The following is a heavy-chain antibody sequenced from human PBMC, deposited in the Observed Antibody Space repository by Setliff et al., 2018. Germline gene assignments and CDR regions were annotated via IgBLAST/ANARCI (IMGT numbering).Heavy chain of an antibody. CDR2: VHYRGTT. V-gene: IGHV4-59*01. CDR1: GDSMSSYY. D-gene: IGHD3-10*01. Sequence: SETLSLTCTVSGDSMSSYYWSWIRQSPGKGLEWIGYVHYRGTTNYNSSLKSRVTISIDMSKNQFSLKLSSATAADTAVYYCARQPSSGSYYNPRPYYFDFWGQGTLVTVSS. J-gene: IGHJ4*02. CDR3: ARQPSSGSYYNPRPYYFDF.